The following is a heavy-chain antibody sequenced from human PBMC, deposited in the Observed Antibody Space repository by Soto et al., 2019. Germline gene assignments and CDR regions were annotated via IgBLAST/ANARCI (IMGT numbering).Heavy chain of an antibody. V-gene: IGHV3-23*01. CDR1: GFTFSSYA. D-gene: IGHD1-26*01. Sequence: EVQLLESGGGLVQPGGSLRLSCAASGFTFSSYAMRWVRQAPVKGLEWVSAISGSGGSTYYADSVKGRFTISRDNSKNTLYLQMHSVRAEDTAVYYCARRGSGSYYDYWGQGTLVTVSS. CDR3: ARRGSGSYYDY. J-gene: IGHJ4*02. CDR2: ISGSGGST.